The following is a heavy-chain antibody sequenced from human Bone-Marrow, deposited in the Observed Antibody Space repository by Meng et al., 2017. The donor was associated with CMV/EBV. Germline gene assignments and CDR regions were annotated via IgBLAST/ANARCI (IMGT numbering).Heavy chain of an antibody. CDR3: ARDGTGTDQYQLHSYFDY. D-gene: IGHD2-2*01. V-gene: IGHV3-21*01. CDR1: GFTFSSNS. Sequence: GESLKISCAASGFTFSSNSMNWVRQAPGKGLEWVSSISSSSSNIYYADSVKGRFTISRDNAKNSLYLQMNSLRAEDTAVYYCARDGTGTDQYQLHSYFDYWGQGTMVTGYS. J-gene: IGHJ4*02. CDR2: ISSSSSNI.